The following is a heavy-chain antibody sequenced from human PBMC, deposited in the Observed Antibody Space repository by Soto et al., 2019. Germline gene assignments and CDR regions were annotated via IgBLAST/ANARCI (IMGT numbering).Heavy chain of an antibody. J-gene: IGHJ5*02. CDR3: ARDGPISPYDFRSGYSGWFDP. CDR2: IYFSGSS. D-gene: IGHD3-3*01. CDR1: GGSISSGGYY. V-gene: IGHV4-31*03. Sequence: SETLSLTCSVSGGSISSGGYYWSWIRQLPGKGLEWIGYIYFSGSSYYNPSLKRRLTISVDTSKNQFSLKLSSVTAADTAVYYCARDGPISPYDFRSGYSGWFDPWGQGTLVTVSS.